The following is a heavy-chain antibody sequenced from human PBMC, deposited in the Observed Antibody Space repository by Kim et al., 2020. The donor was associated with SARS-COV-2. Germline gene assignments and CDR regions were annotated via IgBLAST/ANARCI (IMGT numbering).Heavy chain of an antibody. V-gene: IGHV3-53*01. Sequence: GSTNYQDPVQGRFTISRDNSTNTLYLQMNSLGAGDTAVYYCAGDYGDWGWGQGTLVTVSS. CDR2: GST. D-gene: IGHD4-17*01. J-gene: IGHJ4*02. CDR3: AGDYGDWG.